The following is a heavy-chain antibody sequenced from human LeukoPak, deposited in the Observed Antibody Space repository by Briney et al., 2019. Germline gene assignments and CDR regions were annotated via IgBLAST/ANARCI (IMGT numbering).Heavy chain of an antibody. V-gene: IGHV4-61*01. J-gene: IGHJ4*02. CDR1: GGSVSSGSYY. CDR2: IYYSGST. Sequence: SETLSLTCTVSGGSVSSGSYYWSWIRQPPGKGLEWIGYIYYSGSTNYNPSLKSRVTISVDTSKNQFSLKLSSVTAADTAVYYCARVNDSSGYYSNPLFDYWGQGTLVTVSS. CDR3: ARVNDSSGYYSNPLFDY. D-gene: IGHD3-22*01.